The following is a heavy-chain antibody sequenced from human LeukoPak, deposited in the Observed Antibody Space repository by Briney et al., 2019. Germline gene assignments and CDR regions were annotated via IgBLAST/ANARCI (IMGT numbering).Heavy chain of an antibody. D-gene: IGHD4-23*01. CDR2: IYTSGST. J-gene: IGHJ4*02. Sequence: SETLSLTCTVSGGSISSGSYYWSWIRQPAGKGLEWIGRIYTSGSTNYNPSLKSRVTISVDTSKNQFSLKLSSVTAADTAVYYCAGGYDYGGNRLDYWGQGTLVTVSS. CDR3: AGGYDYGGNRLDY. CDR1: GGSISSGSYY. V-gene: IGHV4-61*02.